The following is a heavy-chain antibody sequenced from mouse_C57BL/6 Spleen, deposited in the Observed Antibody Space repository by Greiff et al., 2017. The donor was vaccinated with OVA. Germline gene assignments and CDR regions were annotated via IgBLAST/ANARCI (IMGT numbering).Heavy chain of an antibody. CDR3: ARGCTVVATRYFDV. D-gene: IGHD1-1*01. CDR2: IYPGSGNT. J-gene: IGHJ1*03. Sequence: LQESGPELVKPGASVKISCKASGYTFTDYYINWVKQRPGQGLERIGWIYPGSGNTKYNEKFKGKATLTVDTSSSTAYMQLSSLPSEDSAVYYCARGCTVVATRYFDVWGTGTTVTVSS. V-gene: IGHV1-84*01. CDR1: GYTFTDYY.